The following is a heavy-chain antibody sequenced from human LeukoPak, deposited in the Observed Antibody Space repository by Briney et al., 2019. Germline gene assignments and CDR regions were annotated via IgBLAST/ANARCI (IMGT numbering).Heavy chain of an antibody. Sequence: PSETLSLTCTVSGYSISSGYYWGWIRQPPGKGLEWIGSIYHSGSTNYNPSLKSRVTISVDTSKNQFSLKLSSVTAADTAVYYCARVGRDKGKDYWGQGTLVTVSS. J-gene: IGHJ4*02. CDR2: IYHSGST. CDR3: ARVGRDKGKDY. V-gene: IGHV4-38-2*02. D-gene: IGHD3/OR15-3a*01. CDR1: GYSISSGYY.